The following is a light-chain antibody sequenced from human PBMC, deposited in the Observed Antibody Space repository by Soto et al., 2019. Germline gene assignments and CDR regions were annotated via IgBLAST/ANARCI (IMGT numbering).Light chain of an antibody. CDR1: QSVSSD. CDR2: GAS. CDR3: QQYNNWTRT. Sequence: EIVMTQSPATLSVSPGERATLSCRASQSVSSDLAWYHQKPGQAPRLLIYGASTRATGIPARSSGSGSGTEFTLTINSLQSEDFALYYCQQYNNWTRTFGQGTKVDIK. V-gene: IGKV3-15*01. J-gene: IGKJ1*01.